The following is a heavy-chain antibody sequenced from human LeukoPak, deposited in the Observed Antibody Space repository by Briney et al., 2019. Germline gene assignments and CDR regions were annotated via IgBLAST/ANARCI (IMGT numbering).Heavy chain of an antibody. Sequence: GGSLRLSCAASGFTFSSYAMHWVRQAPGKGLEWVAVISYDGSNKYYADSVKGRFTISRDNSKNTLYLQMNSLRAEDTAVYYCAREKRYLDYWGQGTLVTVSS. V-gene: IGHV3-30-3*01. J-gene: IGHJ4*02. CDR2: ISYDGSNK. CDR1: GFTFSSYA. CDR3: AREKRYLDY.